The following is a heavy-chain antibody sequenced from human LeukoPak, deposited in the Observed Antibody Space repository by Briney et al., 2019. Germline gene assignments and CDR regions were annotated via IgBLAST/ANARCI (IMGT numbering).Heavy chain of an antibody. V-gene: IGHV4-30-4*01. CDR2: IYYSGST. CDR3: ARKSTDGLDASGYSSGWYPY. Sequence: SETLSLTCTVSGGSISSGDYYWSWIRQPPGKGLEWIGYIYYSGSTYYNPSLKSRVTISVDTSKNQFSLKLSSVTAADTAVYYCARKSTDGLDASGYSSGWYPYWGQGTLVTVSS. CDR1: GGSISSGDYY. D-gene: IGHD6-19*01. J-gene: IGHJ4*02.